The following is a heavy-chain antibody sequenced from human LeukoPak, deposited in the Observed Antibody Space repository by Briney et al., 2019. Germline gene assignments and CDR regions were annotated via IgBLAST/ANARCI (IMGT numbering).Heavy chain of an antibody. CDR3: ARAGHYGSGSRDY. J-gene: IGHJ4*02. D-gene: IGHD3-10*01. V-gene: IGHV3-7*01. CDR1: GFTYNTYW. CDR2: IKEDENEK. Sequence: PGESLRLSCVPSGFTYNTYWMSWIRQAPGNGLEWVANIKEDENEKRYGDAVKGRFIISRDDAQNSMYVEMNNLGGEDTALYYCARAGHYGSGSRDYWGRGTLVTVSP.